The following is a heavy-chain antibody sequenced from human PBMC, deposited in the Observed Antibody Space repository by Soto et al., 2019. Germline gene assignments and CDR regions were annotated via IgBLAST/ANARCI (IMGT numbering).Heavy chain of an antibody. CDR3: ARDRTPSYYYDSSGPGGWFDP. Sequence: GGSLRLSCAASGFTFSSYSMNWVRQAPGKGLEWVSSISSSSSYLYYADSVKGRFTISRDNAKNSLYLQMNSLRAEDTAVYYCARDRTPSYYYDSSGPGGWFDPWGQGTLVTVSS. CDR2: ISSSSSYL. D-gene: IGHD3-22*01. CDR1: GFTFSSYS. V-gene: IGHV3-21*01. J-gene: IGHJ5*02.